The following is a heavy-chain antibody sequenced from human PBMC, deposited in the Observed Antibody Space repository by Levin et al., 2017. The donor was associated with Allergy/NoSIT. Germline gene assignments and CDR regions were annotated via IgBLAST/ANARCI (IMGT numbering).Heavy chain of an antibody. J-gene: IGHJ3*02. CDR3: TTESNSIVGAKGVDAFDI. D-gene: IGHD1-26*01. CDR1: GFTFSNAW. V-gene: IGHV3-15*01. CDR2: IKSKTDGGTT. Sequence: GGSLRLSCAASGFTFSNAWMSWVRQAPGKGLEWVGRIKSKTDGGTTDYAAPVKGRFTISRDDSKNTLYLQMNSLKTEDTAVYYCTTESNSIVGAKGVDAFDIWGQGTMVTVSS.